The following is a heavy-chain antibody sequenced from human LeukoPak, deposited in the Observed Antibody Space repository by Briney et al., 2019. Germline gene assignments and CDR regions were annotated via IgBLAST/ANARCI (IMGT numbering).Heavy chain of an antibody. CDR3: AYQYPG. V-gene: IGHV3-23*01. Sequence: GGSLRLSCAPSGFIFSTYAMSWVRQAPGKGLDWVSAISGDGGTTYYADSVKGRFTISRDNSKNTLYLQMNSLRAEDTAVYYCAYQYPGWGQGTLVTVSS. CDR2: ISGDGGTT. D-gene: IGHD2-2*01. J-gene: IGHJ4*02. CDR1: GFIFSTYA.